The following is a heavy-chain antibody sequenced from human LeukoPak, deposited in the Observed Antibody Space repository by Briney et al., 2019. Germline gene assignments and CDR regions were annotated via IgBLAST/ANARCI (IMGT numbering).Heavy chain of an antibody. D-gene: IGHD3-10*01. V-gene: IGHV1-69*04. CDR1: GGTFSSYA. CDR3: ALYYYGSGSYWDAFDI. CDR2: IIQILGIA. J-gene: IGHJ3*02. Sequence: TVKVSCKASGGTFSSYAISWVRQAPGQGLGWMGRIIQILGIANYAQKFQGRVTITADRSTSAAYMELSSLRSEDTAVYYCALYYYGSGSYWDAFDIWGQGTMVTVSS.